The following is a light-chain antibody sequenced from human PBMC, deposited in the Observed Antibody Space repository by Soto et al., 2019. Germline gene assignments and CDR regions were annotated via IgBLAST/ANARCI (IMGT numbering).Light chain of an antibody. CDR2: DAS. V-gene: IGKV3D-20*02. J-gene: IGKJ5*01. CDR3: QQRANWPIT. CDR1: QTVRNNY. Sequence: EFVLTQSPGTLSLSPGERAPLSCRASQTVRNNYLAWYQQKPGQAPRLLIYDASSRATGIPDRFSGGGSGTDFTLTISRLEPEDFAVYYCQQRANWPITFGQGTRLEIK.